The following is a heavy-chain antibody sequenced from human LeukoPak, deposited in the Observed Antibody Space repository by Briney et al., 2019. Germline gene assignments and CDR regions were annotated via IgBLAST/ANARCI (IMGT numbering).Heavy chain of an antibody. CDR3: ARDLDGDYTYFDY. V-gene: IGHV1-46*01. Sequence: ASVKVSCKTSGYPFTGNYIHWMRQAPGQGLEWTGMIDPSGGGTIYAQKFQGRVTMTGDTSTSTVYMELSSLRSEDTAVYYCARDLDGDYTYFDYWGQGTLVTVSS. CDR1: GYPFTGNY. J-gene: IGHJ4*02. CDR2: IDPSGGGT. D-gene: IGHD4-17*01.